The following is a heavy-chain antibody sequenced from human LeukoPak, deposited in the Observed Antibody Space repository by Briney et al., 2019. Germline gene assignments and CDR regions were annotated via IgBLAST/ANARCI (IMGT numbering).Heavy chain of an antibody. Sequence: SQTLSLTCAISGDSVSTNSAAWNWIRQSPSRGLEWLGRTYYRSKWYTDYALSVKTRITINPDTSMNQFSLHLNSVTPEDTAVYYCARARDWGPKTGVNAFDIWGQGTMVTVSS. CDR2: TYYRSKWYT. V-gene: IGHV6-1*01. D-gene: IGHD7-27*01. CDR1: GDSVSTNSAA. CDR3: ARARDWGPKTGVNAFDI. J-gene: IGHJ3*02.